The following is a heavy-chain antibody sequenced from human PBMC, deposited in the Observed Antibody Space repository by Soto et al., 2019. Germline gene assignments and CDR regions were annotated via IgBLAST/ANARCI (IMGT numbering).Heavy chain of an antibody. D-gene: IGHD3-22*01. J-gene: IGHJ4*02. V-gene: IGHV4-39*01. CDR1: GGSISSSSYY. Sequence: SETLSLTCTVSGGSISSSSYYWGWIRQPPGKGLEWIGSIYYSGSTYYNPSLKSRVTISVDTSKNQFSLKLSSVTAADTAVYYCARQGYYYDSSGYLYYFDYWGQGTLVTVSS. CDR2: IYYSGST. CDR3: ARQGYYYDSSGYLYYFDY.